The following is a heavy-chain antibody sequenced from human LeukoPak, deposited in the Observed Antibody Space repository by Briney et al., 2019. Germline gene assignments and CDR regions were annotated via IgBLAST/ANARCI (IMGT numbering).Heavy chain of an antibody. D-gene: IGHD3-10*01. CDR1: DYTFTSYG. Sequence: ASVKVSCKASDYTFTSYGISWVRQAPGQGLEWMGWISAYNGNTNYAQKLQGRVTMTTDTSTSTAYMELRSLRSDDTAVYYCARDHYYGSGSYYFRFDYWGQGTLVTVSS. CDR2: ISAYNGNT. V-gene: IGHV1-18*01. CDR3: ARDHYYGSGSYYFRFDY. J-gene: IGHJ4*02.